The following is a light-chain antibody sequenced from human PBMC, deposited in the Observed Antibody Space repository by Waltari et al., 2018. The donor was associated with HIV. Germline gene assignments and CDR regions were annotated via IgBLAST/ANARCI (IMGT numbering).Light chain of an antibody. CDR3: CSYTGTNSLH. CDR2: EVT. J-gene: IGLJ2*01. V-gene: IGLV2-14*01. CDR1: SSDVGCYDC. Sequence: QSALTQPASVSGSPGQSITISCTGASSDVGCYDCISLYQQHPGKAPRLIIYEVTNRPSGVSNRFFGSKSANTASLTISGLQADDEADYYCSYTGTNSLHFGGGTKVTVL.